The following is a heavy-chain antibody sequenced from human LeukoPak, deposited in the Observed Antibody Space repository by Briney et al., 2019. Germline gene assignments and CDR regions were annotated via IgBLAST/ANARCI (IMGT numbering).Heavy chain of an antibody. CDR1: GYTFTSYG. V-gene: IGHV1-18*01. CDR3: ARDQSWVTPGGDPINFDY. CDR2: ISAYNGNT. J-gene: IGHJ4*02. Sequence: ASVKVSCKASGYTFTSYGISWVRQAPGQGLEWMGWISAYNGNTNYAQKLQGRVTMTTDTSTSTAYMELRSLRSDDTAVYYCARDQSWVTPGGDPINFDYWGQGTLVTVSS. D-gene: IGHD4-23*01.